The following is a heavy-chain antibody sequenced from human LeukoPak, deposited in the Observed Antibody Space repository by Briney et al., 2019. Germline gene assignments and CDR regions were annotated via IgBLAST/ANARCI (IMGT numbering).Heavy chain of an antibody. CDR2: ISAYNGNT. CDR3: ARGAGSTMIVVGNFDY. CDR1: GYTFTSYG. D-gene: IGHD3-22*01. J-gene: IGHJ4*02. Sequence: GASVKVSCKASGYTFTSYGISWVRQAPGQGLEWMGWISAYNGNTNYAQKLQGRVTMTTDTSTSTAFMELRSLRSDDTAVYYCARGAGSTMIVVGNFDYWGQGTLVTVSS. V-gene: IGHV1-18*01.